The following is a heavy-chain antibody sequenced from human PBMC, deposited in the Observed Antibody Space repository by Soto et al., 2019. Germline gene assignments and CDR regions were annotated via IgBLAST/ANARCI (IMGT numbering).Heavy chain of an antibody. Sequence: XSVKVSCKASGYTFTGYYMHWVRQAPGQGLEWMGWINPNSGGTNYAQKFQGWVTMTRDTSISTAYMELSRLRSDDTAVYYCARGVTMVRGVIKDYYYGMDVWGQGTTVTVSS. V-gene: IGHV1-2*04. J-gene: IGHJ6*02. CDR1: GYTFTGYY. D-gene: IGHD3-10*01. CDR2: INPNSGGT. CDR3: ARGVTMVRGVIKDYYYGMDV.